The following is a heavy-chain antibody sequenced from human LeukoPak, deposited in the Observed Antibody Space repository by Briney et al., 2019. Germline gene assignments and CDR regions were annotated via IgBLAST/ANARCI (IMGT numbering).Heavy chain of an antibody. J-gene: IGHJ3*01. Sequence: GGSLRLSCAASGFTVSSNYMSWVRQAPGRGLEWVSVLYSGGSSYYADSVKGRFTISSDNSKNTLYLQMNSLRAEDTAVYYCAREDYAALGSDAFDVWGQGTMVTVSS. CDR2: LYSGGSS. CDR1: GFTVSSNY. V-gene: IGHV3-53*01. CDR3: AREDYAALGSDAFDV. D-gene: IGHD2-2*01.